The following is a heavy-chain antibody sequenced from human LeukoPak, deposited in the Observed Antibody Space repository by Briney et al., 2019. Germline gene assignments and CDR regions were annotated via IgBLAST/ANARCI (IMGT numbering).Heavy chain of an antibody. CDR3: TTDQGDSGNFYTFDY. D-gene: IGHD1-26*01. CDR1: GFTLSNAW. Sequence: PGGSLRLSCAASGFTLSNAWMSWVRQAPGKGLEWVGRIKSKTDGGTTDYAAPVKGRFTIARDDSKNTLYLQMNSLRTEDTAVYYCTTDQGDSGNFYTFDYWGQGTLVTASS. V-gene: IGHV3-15*01. J-gene: IGHJ4*02. CDR2: IKSKTDGGTT.